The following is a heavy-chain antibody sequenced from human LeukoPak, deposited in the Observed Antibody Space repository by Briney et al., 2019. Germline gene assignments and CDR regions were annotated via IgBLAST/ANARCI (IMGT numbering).Heavy chain of an antibody. CDR1: GFTFSSYS. CDR2: ISSSSSYI. D-gene: IGHD3-22*01. J-gene: IGHJ4*02. CDR3: ALGAYDSSGYYHY. Sequence: GGSLRLSCAASGFTFSSYSMSWVRQAPGKGLEWVSSISSSSSYIYYADSVKGRFTISRDNAKNSLYLQMNSLRAEDTAVYYCALGAYDSSGYYHYWGQGTLVTVSS. V-gene: IGHV3-21*01.